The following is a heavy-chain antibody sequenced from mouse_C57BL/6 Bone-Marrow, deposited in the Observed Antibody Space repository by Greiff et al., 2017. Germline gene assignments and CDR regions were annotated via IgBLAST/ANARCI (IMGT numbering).Heavy chain of an antibody. D-gene: IGHD1-1*01. CDR2: IDPENGDT. V-gene: IGHV14-4*01. CDR3: TTRSSTVGAPYWYFDV. Sequence: EVKLQESGAELVRPGASVKLSCTASGFNIKDDYMHWVKQRPEQGLEWIGWIDPENGDTEYASKFQGKATITADTSSNTAYLQLSSLTSEDTAVYYCTTRSSTVGAPYWYFDVWGTGTTVTVSS. J-gene: IGHJ1*03. CDR1: GFNIKDDY.